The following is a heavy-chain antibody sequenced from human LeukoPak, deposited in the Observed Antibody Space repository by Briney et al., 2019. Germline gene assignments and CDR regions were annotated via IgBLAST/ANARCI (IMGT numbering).Heavy chain of an antibody. Sequence: ASVKVSCKASGGTFSSYAISWVRQAPGQGFEWMGRIIPILGIANYAQKFQGRVTITADKSTSTAYMELSSLRSEDTAVYYCASGWDCSGGSCYSGFDYWGQGTLVTVSS. D-gene: IGHD2-15*01. J-gene: IGHJ4*02. CDR3: ASGWDCSGGSCYSGFDY. CDR1: GGTFSSYA. V-gene: IGHV1-69*04. CDR2: IIPILGIA.